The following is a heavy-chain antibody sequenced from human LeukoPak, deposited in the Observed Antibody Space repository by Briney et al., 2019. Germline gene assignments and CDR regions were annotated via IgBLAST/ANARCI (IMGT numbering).Heavy chain of an antibody. J-gene: IGHJ4*02. CDR1: GFTVSSNY. Sequence: GGSLRLSCAASGFTVSSNYMSWVRQAPGKGLEWVSVIYSGGSTYYADSVKGRFTISSDNSKNTLYLQMNSLRAEDTAVYYCARGGYYYYFDYWGQGTLVTVSS. D-gene: IGHD3-22*01. CDR2: IYSGGST. V-gene: IGHV3-53*01. CDR3: ARGGYYYYFDY.